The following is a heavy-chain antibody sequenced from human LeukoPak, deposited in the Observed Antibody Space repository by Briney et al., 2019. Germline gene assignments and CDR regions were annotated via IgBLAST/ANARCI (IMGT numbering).Heavy chain of an antibody. CDR2: LNLSGDGA. CDR3: AREPPSTGYYDY. CDR1: GYSLTNYF. J-gene: IGHJ4*02. Sequence: GASVKVSCKASGYSLTNYFMHWVRQAPGQGLEWMGVLNLSGDGASYTQKFQGRVTMTRDMSTSTVFMVLSSLRSEDTAVYFCAREPPSTGYYDYWGQGTLVTVSS. V-gene: IGHV1-46*01. D-gene: IGHD1-1*01.